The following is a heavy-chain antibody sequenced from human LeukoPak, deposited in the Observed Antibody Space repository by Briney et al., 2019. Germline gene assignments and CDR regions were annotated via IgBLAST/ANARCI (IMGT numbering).Heavy chain of an antibody. D-gene: IGHD3-10*01. J-gene: IGHJ6*03. CDR2: ISAYNGNT. CDR3: ARDVPDYGSGSYFAYYYYYYMDV. CDR1: GYTFTSYG. V-gene: IGHV1-18*01. Sequence: GASVKVSCKASGYTFTSYGISWVRQAPGQGLEWMGWISAYNGNTNYAQKLQGRVTMTTDTSTSTTYMELRSLRSDDTAVYYCARDVPDYGSGSYFAYYYYYYMDVWGKGTTVTVSS.